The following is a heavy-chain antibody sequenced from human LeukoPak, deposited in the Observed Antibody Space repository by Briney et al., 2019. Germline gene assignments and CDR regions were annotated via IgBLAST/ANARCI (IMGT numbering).Heavy chain of an antibody. CDR1: GGSISSSSYY. V-gene: IGHV4-39*01. CDR3: ASSNLGVIDWFDP. J-gene: IGHJ5*02. CDR2: IYYSGST. D-gene: IGHD3-10*01. Sequence: SETLSLTCTVSGGSISSSSYYWGWIRQPPGKGLEWIGSIYYSGSTYYNPSLKSRVTISVDTSKNQFSLKLSSVTAADTAVYYCASSNLGVIDWFDPWGQGTLVTVSS.